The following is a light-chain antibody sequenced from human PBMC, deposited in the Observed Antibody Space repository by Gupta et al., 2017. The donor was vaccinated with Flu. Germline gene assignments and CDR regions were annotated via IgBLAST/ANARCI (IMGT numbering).Light chain of an antibody. V-gene: IGLV3-21*02. CDR2: DDR. CDR3: QVWDRDSDQVI. J-gene: IGLJ2*01. Sequence: SYVLAQPPSVSVAPGETATISCRGNNIGGKTVHWYQQRPGQAPLMVMYDDRDRPSGVPERFSGSNSGNTATLTITRVEAGDEADYYCQVWDRDSDQVIFGGGTKLTAL. CDR1: NIGGKT.